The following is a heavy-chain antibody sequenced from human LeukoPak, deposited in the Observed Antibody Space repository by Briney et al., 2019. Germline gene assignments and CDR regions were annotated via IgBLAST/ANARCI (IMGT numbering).Heavy chain of an antibody. CDR3: ARRATTERGHSYGLDF. J-gene: IGHJ4*02. CDR1: GFTFSSYH. CDR2: ISSSGSYI. V-gene: IGHV3-21*01. Sequence: GGSLRLSCEVSGFTFSSYHMNWVRQAPGKGLEWVSSISSSGSYIYYADSLTGRFTISRDNAKNSLYLQMNSLRAEDTAMHYCARRATTERGHSYGLDFWGQGTLVTVSS. D-gene: IGHD5-18*01.